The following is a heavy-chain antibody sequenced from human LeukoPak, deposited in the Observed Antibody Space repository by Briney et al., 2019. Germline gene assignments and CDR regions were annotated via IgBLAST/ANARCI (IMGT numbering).Heavy chain of an antibody. CDR3: ARESEYNWNGYADY. V-gene: IGHV1-3*01. Sequence: GASVKVSCKASGYTFTSYAMHWVRQAPGQRLEWMGWINGVNGNTKYSQKFQGRVTITRDTSASTAYMELSSLRSEDTAVYYCARESEYNWNGYADYWGQGTLVTVSS. J-gene: IGHJ4*02. D-gene: IGHD1-20*01. CDR2: INGVNGNT. CDR1: GYTFTSYA.